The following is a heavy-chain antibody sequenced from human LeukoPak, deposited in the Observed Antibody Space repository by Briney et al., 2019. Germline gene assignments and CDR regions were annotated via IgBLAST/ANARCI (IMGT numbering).Heavy chain of an antibody. CDR2: IYYSGST. CDR1: GGSIYSGSYY. J-gene: IGHJ4*02. D-gene: IGHD1-14*01. V-gene: IGHV4-39*07. Sequence: PSETLSLTCTVSGGSIYSGSYYWGWIRQPPGKGLEWIGSIYYSGSTYYNPSLKSRVTISVDTSKNQFSLKLSSVTAADTAMYYCARVGLRITTIDYWGQGTLVTVSS. CDR3: ARVGLRITTIDY.